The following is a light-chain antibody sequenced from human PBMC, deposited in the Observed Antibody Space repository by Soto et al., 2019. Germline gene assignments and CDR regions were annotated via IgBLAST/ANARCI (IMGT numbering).Light chain of an antibody. CDR2: YDS. J-gene: IGLJ2*01. CDR1: NIGSKS. CDR3: QVWDSRSDHVV. Sequence: YELTQPPSVSVAPGKTARITCGGTNIGSKSVHWYQQKPGQAPVMVISYDSDRPSGIPERFSGSNSGNTATLTISRVEAGDEADYYCQVWDSRSDHVVFGGGTKLTVL. V-gene: IGLV3-21*04.